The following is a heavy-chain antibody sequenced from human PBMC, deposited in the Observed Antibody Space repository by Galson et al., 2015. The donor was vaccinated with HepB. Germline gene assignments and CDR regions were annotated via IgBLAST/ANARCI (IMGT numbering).Heavy chain of an antibody. CDR1: GFTFSSYA. CDR3: ARERLDIVVVPAARINYYYGMDV. D-gene: IGHD2-2*01. CDR2: ISYDGSNK. Sequence: SLRLSCAASGFTFSSYAMHWVRQAPGKGLEWVAVISYDGSNKYYADSVKGRFTISRDNSKNTLYLQMNSLRAEDTAVYYCARERLDIVVVPAARINYYYGMDVWGQGTTVTVSS. V-gene: IGHV3-30*04. J-gene: IGHJ6*02.